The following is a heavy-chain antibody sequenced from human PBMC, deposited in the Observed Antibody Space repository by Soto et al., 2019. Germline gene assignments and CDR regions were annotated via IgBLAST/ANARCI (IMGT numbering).Heavy chain of an antibody. V-gene: IGHV1-69*13. CDR3: ARDTYYDSSGYYYVLDY. Sequence: GASVKVSCKASGGTFSSYAISWVRQAPGQGLEWMGGIIPIFGTANYAQKFQGRVTITADESTSTAYMELSSLRSEDTAVYYCARDTYYDSSGYYYVLDYSAQGTLVTGSS. CDR2: IIPIFGTA. CDR1: GGTFSSYA. D-gene: IGHD3-22*01. J-gene: IGHJ4*02.